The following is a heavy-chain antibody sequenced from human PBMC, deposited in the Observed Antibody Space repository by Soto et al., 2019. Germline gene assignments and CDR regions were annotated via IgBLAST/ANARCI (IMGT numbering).Heavy chain of an antibody. CDR2: IYYSGST. J-gene: IGHJ4*02. Sequence: GSLRLSCAASGFTFSNAWMNWVRQAPGKGLEWIGYIYYSGSTYYNPSLKSRVTISVDTSKNQFSLKLSSVTAADTAVYYCARDNGRENYYDSSGYWYYFDYWGQGTLVTVSS. D-gene: IGHD3-22*01. CDR3: ARDNGRENYYDSSGYWYYFDY. V-gene: IGHV4-59*01. CDR1: GFTFSNAW.